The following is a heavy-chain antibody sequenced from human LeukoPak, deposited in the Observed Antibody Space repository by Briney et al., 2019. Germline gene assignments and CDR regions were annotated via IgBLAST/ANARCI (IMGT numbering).Heavy chain of an antibody. Sequence: GGSLRLSCSASGFTFSSFAMHWVRQAPGKGLEYVAAISRNGGSTYYADSVKGRFTISRDNSKNTLYLQMNSLRAEDAAVYYCAKLEKIGYCSSTSCRYFDYWGQGTLVTVSS. D-gene: IGHD2-2*01. CDR3: AKLEKIGYCSSTSCRYFDY. CDR1: GFTFSSFA. CDR2: ISRNGGST. J-gene: IGHJ4*02. V-gene: IGHV3-64*04.